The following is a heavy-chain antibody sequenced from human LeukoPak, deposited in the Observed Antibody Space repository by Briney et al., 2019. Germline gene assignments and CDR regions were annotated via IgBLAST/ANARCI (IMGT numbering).Heavy chain of an antibody. J-gene: IGHJ5*02. CDR3: TRLQIAVAGPNWFDP. Sequence: PGGSLRLSCAASKFTFSSYWVSWVRQAPGKGLEWVANIKQDGSVQFYMDSLKGRFSVSRDNAKNSLYLQMNGLRVEDTAVYYCTRLQIAVAGPNWFDPWGQGTLVTVSS. D-gene: IGHD6-19*01. CDR1: KFTFSSYW. CDR2: IKQDGSVQ. V-gene: IGHV3-7*01.